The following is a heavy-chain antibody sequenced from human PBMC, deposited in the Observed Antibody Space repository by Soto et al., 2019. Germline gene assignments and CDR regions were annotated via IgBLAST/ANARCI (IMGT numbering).Heavy chain of an antibody. CDR2: ISGSGGST. CDR1: GFTFSSYA. Sequence: GGSLRLSCAASGFTFSSYAMSWVRQAPGKGLEWVSAISGSGGSTYYADSVKGRFTISRDNSKNTLYLQMNSLRAEDTAVYYCAKDWREITIFGVVLGPPNWFDPWGQGTLVTVSS. V-gene: IGHV3-23*01. J-gene: IGHJ5*02. D-gene: IGHD3-3*01. CDR3: AKDWREITIFGVVLGPPNWFDP.